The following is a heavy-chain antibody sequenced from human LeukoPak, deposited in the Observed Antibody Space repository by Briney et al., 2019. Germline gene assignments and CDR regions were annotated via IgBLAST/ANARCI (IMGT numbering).Heavy chain of an antibody. CDR2: INVGSGDT. D-gene: IGHD1-1*01. V-gene: IGHV1-3*01. J-gene: IGHJ4*02. CDR1: GYTFTDYA. CDR3: ARGNGPGAYLIDF. Sequence: GASVKVSCKASGYTFTDYALHWVRQAPGHRLEWMGLINVGSGDTKYSQKFQGRVPIPRDTSANTAYMELSSLRSEDTAVYYCARGNGPGAYLIDFWGQGTLVTVSS.